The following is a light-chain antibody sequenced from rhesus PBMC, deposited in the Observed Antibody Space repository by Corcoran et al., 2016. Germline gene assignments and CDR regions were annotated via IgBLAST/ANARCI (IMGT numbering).Light chain of an antibody. J-gene: IGKJ1*01. CDR2: FAS. CDR3: QQHHSFPRT. Sequence: DIQMTQSPSSLSASLGDTVTITCRASQAIENYLGWYQQKPGKAPKPLMNFASNLETGVPGRFRGSGYGTEFTLTISSLQPEDFATYYCQQHHSFPRTFGQGTKLEIK. CDR1: QAIENY. V-gene: IGKV1S16*01.